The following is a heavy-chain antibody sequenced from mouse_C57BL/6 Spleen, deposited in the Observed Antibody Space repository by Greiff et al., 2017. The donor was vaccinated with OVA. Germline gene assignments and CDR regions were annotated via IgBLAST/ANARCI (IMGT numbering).Heavy chain of an antibody. CDR3: ARRQLRMLFDD. CDR2: IFPGSGST. D-gene: IGHD3-2*02. V-gene: IGHV1-55*01. J-gene: IGHJ2*01. Sequence: QVQLQQPGAELVKPGASVKMSCKASGYTFTSYWITWVKQRPGQGLEWIGDIFPGSGSTNYNEKFKGKATLTVDTSSSTAYMQLSSLTSEDSAVYYCARRQLRMLFDDWGQGTTLTVSS. CDR1: GYTFTSYW.